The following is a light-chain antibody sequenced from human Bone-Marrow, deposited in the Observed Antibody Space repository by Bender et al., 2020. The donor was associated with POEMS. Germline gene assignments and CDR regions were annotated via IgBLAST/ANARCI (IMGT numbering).Light chain of an antibody. Sequence: QVVLTQSASASASLGASVKLTCSLSSGHSSYAIAWHQQQPEKGPRYLMKVDSDGSHSKGDGIPDRFSGSISGAERYLIIASLQSEDEADYYCQTWGPGIRVFGGGTKLTVL. J-gene: IGLJ3*02. CDR3: QTWGPGIRV. CDR1: SGHSSYA. CDR2: VDSDGSH. V-gene: IGLV4-69*01.